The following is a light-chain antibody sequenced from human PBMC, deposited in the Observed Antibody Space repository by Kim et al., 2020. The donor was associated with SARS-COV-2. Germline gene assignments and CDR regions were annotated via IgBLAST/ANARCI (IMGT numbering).Light chain of an antibody. CDR3: QQYETSPLT. J-gene: IGKJ4*01. CDR1: QSVSSSY. V-gene: IGKV3-20*01. Sequence: EIVLTQSPATLSLSPGERAALSCRASQSVSSSYLAWYQQKPGQAPRRLIYGASSRATGIPDRFSGSGSGTDFTLTITRLEPDDFAVYYCQQYETSPLTFGEGTQVDIK. CDR2: GAS.